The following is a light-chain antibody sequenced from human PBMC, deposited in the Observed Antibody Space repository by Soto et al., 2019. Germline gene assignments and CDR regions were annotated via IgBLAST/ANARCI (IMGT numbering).Light chain of an antibody. CDR2: GAS. V-gene: IGKV3-20*01. Sequence: EIVLTQSPATLSLSPGDRATLSCRASQSVSSNLAWYQQKPGQAPRLLIYGASTRATGIPARFSGSGSGTDFTLTISRLESEDFAVYYCQQYGSSPRTFGQGTKVDIK. CDR1: QSVSSN. CDR3: QQYGSSPRT. J-gene: IGKJ1*01.